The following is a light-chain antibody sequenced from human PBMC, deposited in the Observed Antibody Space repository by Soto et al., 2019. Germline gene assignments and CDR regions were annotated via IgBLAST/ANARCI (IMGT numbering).Light chain of an antibody. V-gene: IGLV2-14*01. CDR3: SSHRSSGPIFV. CDR2: EVD. Sequence: QSVLTQPASVSGSPGQSITISCTGSNSDVGGYNYVSWYQQHPGKAPKLMIYEVDNRPSGVSNRFSGSKSGNTASLTISGLQAEDEADYYCSSHRSSGPIFVFGTGTKLTV. J-gene: IGLJ1*01. CDR1: NSDVGGYNY.